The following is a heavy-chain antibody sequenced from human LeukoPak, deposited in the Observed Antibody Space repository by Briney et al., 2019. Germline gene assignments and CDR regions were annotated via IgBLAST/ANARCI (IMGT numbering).Heavy chain of an antibody. J-gene: IGHJ4*02. D-gene: IGHD6-13*01. CDR3: ARGGIAAAGNTNFDY. CDR2: ISSSSSYI. CDR1: GFTFSSYA. V-gene: IGHV3-21*01. Sequence: GGSLRLSCAASGFTFSSYAMSWVRQAPGKGLEWVSSISSSSSYIYYADSVKGRFTISRDNAKNSLYLQMNSLRAEDTAVYYCARGGIAAAGNTNFDYWGQGTLVTVSS.